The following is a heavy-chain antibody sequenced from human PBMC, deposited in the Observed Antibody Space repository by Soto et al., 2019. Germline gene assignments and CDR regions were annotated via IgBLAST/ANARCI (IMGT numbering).Heavy chain of an antibody. Sequence: DVQLVASGGGLIQPGGSLRLSCAALGLTVRGKKYITWVRQAPGKGLEWVSALYDVDGTYYADSAKGRFTISRDNSNNIIYLQRNSLGPDDPAVYYCASWLEREHAYDIWGLGTMVTVSS. V-gene: IGHV3-53*01. CDR3: ASWLEREHAYDI. CDR2: LYDVDGT. CDR1: GLTVRGKKY. D-gene: IGHD1-1*01. J-gene: IGHJ3*02.